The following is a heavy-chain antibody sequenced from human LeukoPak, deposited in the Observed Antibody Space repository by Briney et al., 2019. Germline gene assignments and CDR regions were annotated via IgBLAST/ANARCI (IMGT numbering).Heavy chain of an antibody. CDR1: GFSLSTSGMC. D-gene: IGHD6-19*01. CDR3: ARIQPTSGYSSGWYPIDY. Sequence: SGPTLVNPTQTLTLTCTFSGFSLSTSGMCVSWIRQPPGKALEWLARIDWDDDKYYSTSLKTRLTISKDTSKNQVVLTMTNMDPVDTATYYCARIQPTSGYSSGWYPIDYWGQGTLVTVSS. J-gene: IGHJ4*02. CDR2: IDWDDDK. V-gene: IGHV2-70*11.